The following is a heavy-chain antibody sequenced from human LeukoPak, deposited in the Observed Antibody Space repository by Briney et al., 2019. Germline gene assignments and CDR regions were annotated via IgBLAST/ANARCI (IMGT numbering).Heavy chain of an antibody. D-gene: IGHD6-13*01. CDR2: INSDGSIT. CDR3: SAATGTHDF. V-gene: IGHV3-74*01. CDR1: GFTFSNYR. J-gene: IGHJ4*02. Sequence: GGSLRLSCAASGFTFSNYRVQWVRQARGKGRVWVSRINSDGSITNYADSVKGRFTLSRDDAKNTLFLQMNSLRAEDTAVYYCSAATGTHDFWGQGTLVTVSS.